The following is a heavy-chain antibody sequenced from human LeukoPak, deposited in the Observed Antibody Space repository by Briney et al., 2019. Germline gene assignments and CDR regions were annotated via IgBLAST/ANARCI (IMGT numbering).Heavy chain of an antibody. J-gene: IGHJ6*02. CDR3: AAGQGRKAGTHYYYGMDV. V-gene: IGHV1-18*01. CDR1: GYTFTSYG. Sequence: ASVKVSCKASGYTFTSYGISWVRQAPGQGLEWMGWISAYNGNTNYAQKLQGRITMTTDTSTSTAYMELRSLRSDDTAVYYCAAGQGRKAGTHYYYGMDVWGQGTTVTVSS. CDR2: ISAYNGNT. D-gene: IGHD6-13*01.